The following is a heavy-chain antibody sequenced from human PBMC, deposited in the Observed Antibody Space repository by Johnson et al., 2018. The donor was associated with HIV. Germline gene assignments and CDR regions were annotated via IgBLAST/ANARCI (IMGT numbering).Heavy chain of an antibody. D-gene: IGHD3-16*02. V-gene: IGHV3-53*01. CDR2: IYSGGST. J-gene: IGHJ3*02. Sequence: VQLVESGGGLIQPGGSLRLSCAASGFTVSSNYMSWLRQAPGKALEWVSVIYSGGSTYYADSVKGRFTISRDNAKNSLYLQMNSLRAGDTAVYYCARVGYHDAFDIWGQGTMVTVSS. CDR3: ARVGYHDAFDI. CDR1: GFTVSSNY.